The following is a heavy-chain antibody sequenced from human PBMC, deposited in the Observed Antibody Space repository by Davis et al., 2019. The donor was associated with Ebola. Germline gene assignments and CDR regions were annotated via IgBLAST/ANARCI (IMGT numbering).Heavy chain of an antibody. J-gene: IGHJ6*02. CDR3: ARQAAAVYYYYGMDV. D-gene: IGHD6-13*01. CDR1: GFTFSSYG. CDR2: ISSSSSYI. V-gene: IGHV3-21*01. Sequence: GESLKISCAASGFTFSSYGMHWVRQAPGKGLEWVSSISSSSSYIYYADSVKGRFTIPRDNSKNTLYLQMNSLRAEDTAVYYCARQAAAVYYYYGMDVWGQGTTVTVS.